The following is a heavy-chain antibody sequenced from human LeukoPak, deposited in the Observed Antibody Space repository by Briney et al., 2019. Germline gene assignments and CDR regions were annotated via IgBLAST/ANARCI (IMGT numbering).Heavy chain of an antibody. D-gene: IGHD3-22*01. CDR2: IYYSGST. CDR1: GGSISSYY. V-gene: IGHV4-59*01. CDR3: ARLTLFSDSSGYYYPAFDY. Sequence: SETLSLTCPVPGGSISSYYWSWIRQPPGKGLECIGYIYYSGSTNYNPSLKSRVTISVDTSKNQFSLKLSSVTAADTAVYYCARLTLFSDSSGYYYPAFDYWGQGTLVTVSS. J-gene: IGHJ4*02.